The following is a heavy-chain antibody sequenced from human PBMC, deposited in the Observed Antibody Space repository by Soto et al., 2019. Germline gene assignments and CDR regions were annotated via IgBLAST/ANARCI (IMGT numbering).Heavy chain of an antibody. CDR1: GFTVSSNY. J-gene: IGHJ4*02. CDR3: ASFMLLDHFAY. V-gene: IGHV3-53*01. CDR2: IYSGGST. D-gene: IGHD2-8*01. Sequence: PGGSLRLSCAASGFTVSSNYMSWVRQAPGKGLEWVSVIYSGGSTYYADSVKGRFTISRDNSKNTLYLQMNSLRAEDTAVYYCASFMLLDHFAYWGQGTLVTVSS.